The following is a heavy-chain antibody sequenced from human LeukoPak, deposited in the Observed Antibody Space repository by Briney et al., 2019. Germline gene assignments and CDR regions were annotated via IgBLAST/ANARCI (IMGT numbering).Heavy chain of an antibody. CDR3: ARDRQSGSYYPPGSFDY. Sequence: PGGSLRLSCAVSGFTFSTKSMNWVRQAPGKGLECVSYITADSGTTYYADSVKGRFTISRDDAKNSVYLQMNSLRAEDTAVYYCARDRQSGSYYPPGSFDYWGQGTLVTVSS. V-gene: IGHV3-48*04. J-gene: IGHJ4*02. D-gene: IGHD1-26*01. CDR1: GFTFSTKS. CDR2: ITADSGTT.